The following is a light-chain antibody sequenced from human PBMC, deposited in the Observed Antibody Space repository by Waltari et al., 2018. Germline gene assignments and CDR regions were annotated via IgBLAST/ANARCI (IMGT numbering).Light chain of an antibody. CDR3: QQRNKWPVT. CDR1: QSVANY. CDR2: DVS. V-gene: IGKV3-11*01. J-gene: IGKJ4*01. Sequence: DNGLTQSPATLALSPGERATPSCRASQSVANYLAWYQQKPGQAPRLLIYDVSNRATYIPARFSGSGFATDFTLTISDLNPEDIAVYYCQQRNKWPVTFGGGTKVEIK.